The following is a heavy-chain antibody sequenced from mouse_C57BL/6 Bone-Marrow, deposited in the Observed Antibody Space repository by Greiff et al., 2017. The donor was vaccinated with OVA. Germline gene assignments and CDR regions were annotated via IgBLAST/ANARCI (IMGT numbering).Heavy chain of an antibody. Sequence: QVQLKQPGAELVMPGASVKLSCKASGYTFTSYWMHWVKQRPGQGLEWIGEIDPSDSYTNYNQKFKGKSTLTVDKSSSTAYMQLSSLTSEDSAVYYCAREIYYDYHFDYWGQGTTLTVSS. V-gene: IGHV1-69*01. D-gene: IGHD2-4*01. J-gene: IGHJ2*01. CDR3: AREIYYDYHFDY. CDR1: GYTFTSYW. CDR2: IDPSDSYT.